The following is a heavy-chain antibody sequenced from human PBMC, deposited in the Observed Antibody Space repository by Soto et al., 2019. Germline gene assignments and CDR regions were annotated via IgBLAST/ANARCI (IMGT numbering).Heavy chain of an antibody. CDR2: ISGDGVTT. J-gene: IGHJ4*02. V-gene: IGHV3-74*01. CDR3: DREYYGLLTGYYTDY. D-gene: IGHD3-9*01. Sequence: EVQLVESGGDLVQRGGSLRLSCAASGFPFSSYWMHWVRHTPGKGLDWVARISGDGVTTYYADSVTGRFTVSRDNAKNTLSLQISGLRAEDTAVYYCDREYYGLLTGYYTDYWGQGTLVSVSS. CDR1: GFPFSSYW.